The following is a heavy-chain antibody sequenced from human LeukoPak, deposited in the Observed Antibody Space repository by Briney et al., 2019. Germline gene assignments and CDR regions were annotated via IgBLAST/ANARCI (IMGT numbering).Heavy chain of an antibody. CDR1: GFTFSSYA. Sequence: GGSLRLSCAASGFTFSSYAMSWVRQAPGKGLEWVSAISGSGGITYYTDSVKGRFTISRDNSKNTLYLQMNSLRAEDTAVYYCAKAGNDFWSGYYCDYWGQGTLVTVSS. J-gene: IGHJ4*02. CDR2: ISGSGGIT. D-gene: IGHD3-3*01. V-gene: IGHV3-23*01. CDR3: AKAGNDFWSGYYCDY.